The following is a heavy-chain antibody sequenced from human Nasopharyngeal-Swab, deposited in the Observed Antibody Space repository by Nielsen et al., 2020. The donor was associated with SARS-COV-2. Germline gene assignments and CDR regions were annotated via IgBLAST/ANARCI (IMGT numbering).Heavy chain of an antibody. D-gene: IGHD3-9*01. J-gene: IGHJ3*02. Sequence: SETLSLTFTVSGASISLDNWWTWVRQSPGKGLEWIGEIHHSGRTKSNPSLKSRVALSVDKSNNQFSLRLSSVAAADTAVYYCARDFPQILSGYISDALDIWGPGTMVTVSS. CDR3: ARDFPQILSGYISDALDI. CDR2: IHHSGRT. V-gene: IGHV4-4*02. CDR1: GASISLDNW.